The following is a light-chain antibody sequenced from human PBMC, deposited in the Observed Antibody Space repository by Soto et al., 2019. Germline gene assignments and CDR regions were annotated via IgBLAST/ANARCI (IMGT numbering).Light chain of an antibody. CDR2: DVS. V-gene: IGLV2-14*01. Sequence: QSALTQPASVSGSPGQSITISCTGTSSDVGGYNYVSWYQQHPGKAPKLMIYDVSNRSSGVSNRFSGSKSGNTASLTISGLQAEDEADYYCSSYTSSSTFYVFGTGTQLTVL. CDR3: SSYTSSSTFYV. CDR1: SSDVGGYNY. J-gene: IGLJ1*01.